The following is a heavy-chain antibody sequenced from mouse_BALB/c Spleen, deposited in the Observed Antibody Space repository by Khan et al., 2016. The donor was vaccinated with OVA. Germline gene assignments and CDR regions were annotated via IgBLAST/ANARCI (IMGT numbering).Heavy chain of an antibody. Sequence: QVQLKESGPGLVQPSQSLSITCTVSGFSLTSYGIHWVRQSPGKGLEWLGVIWSGGSTDYDAAFISRLSISKDNSKSQVFLKMNSLQGNDTAIYYCARNYDYDEGLVYWGQGTLVTVSA. D-gene: IGHD2-4*01. J-gene: IGHJ3*01. CDR2: IWSGGST. CDR3: ARNYDYDEGLVY. V-gene: IGHV2-2*02. CDR1: GFSLTSYG.